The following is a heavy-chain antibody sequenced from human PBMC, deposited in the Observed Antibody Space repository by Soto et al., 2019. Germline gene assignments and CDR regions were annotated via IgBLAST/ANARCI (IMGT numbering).Heavy chain of an antibody. Sequence: SETLSLTCTVSGGSISSYYWSWIRQPPGKGLEWIGYIYYSGSTNYNPSLKSRVTISVDTSKNQFSLKLSSVTAADTAVYYCARDGPGYYYMDVWGKGTTVTVSS. CDR2: IYYSGST. CDR3: ARDGPGYYYMDV. CDR1: GGSISSYY. J-gene: IGHJ6*03. V-gene: IGHV4-59*01.